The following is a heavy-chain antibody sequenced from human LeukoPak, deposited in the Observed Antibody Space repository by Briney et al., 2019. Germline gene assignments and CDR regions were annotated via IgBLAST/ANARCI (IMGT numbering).Heavy chain of an antibody. CDR2: INWNGGST. CDR3: AKEATVTPGSVNWFDT. D-gene: IGHD4-17*01. CDR1: GFTFDDYG. Sequence: PGGSLRLSCAASGFTFDDYGMSWVRQAPGKGLEWVSGINWNGGSTGYADSVKGRFTISRDNSKNRLYLKMNSLRAEDTGVYYCAKEATVTPGSVNWFDTWGQGTLVTVSS. J-gene: IGHJ5*02. V-gene: IGHV3-20*04.